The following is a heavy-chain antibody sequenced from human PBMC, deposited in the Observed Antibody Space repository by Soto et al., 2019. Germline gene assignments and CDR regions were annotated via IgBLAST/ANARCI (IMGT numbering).Heavy chain of an antibody. Sequence: SETLSLTCTVSGGSISSYYWSWIRQPPGKGLEWIGYIYYSGSTNYNPSLKSRVTISVDTSKNQFSLKLSSVTAADTAVYYCAREVGATILDYWGQGTLVTVSS. D-gene: IGHD1-26*01. J-gene: IGHJ4*02. CDR1: GGSISSYY. CDR3: AREVGATILDY. CDR2: IYYSGST. V-gene: IGHV4-59*01.